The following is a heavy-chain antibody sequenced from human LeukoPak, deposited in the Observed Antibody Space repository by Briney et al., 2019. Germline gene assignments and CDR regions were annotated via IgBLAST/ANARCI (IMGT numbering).Heavy chain of an antibody. Sequence: SETLSLTCTVSDDSISDYYRGWIRQPPGKGLEWIGYFHNSGTSTYNPSLKSRVTISADTSKNQFSLKLNSLTTADTAVYYCTRGAGWLIDYRGQGILVTVSP. D-gene: IGHD3-16*01. V-gene: IGHV4-59*01. CDR3: TRGAGWLIDY. CDR2: FHNSGTS. J-gene: IGHJ4*02. CDR1: DDSISDYY.